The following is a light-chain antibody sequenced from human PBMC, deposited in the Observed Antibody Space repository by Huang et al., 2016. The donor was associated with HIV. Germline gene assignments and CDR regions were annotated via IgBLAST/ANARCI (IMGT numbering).Light chain of an antibody. CDR1: QSLLHSNGYNY. Sequence: IVMTQSPLSLPVTPGEPASISCRSSQSLLHSNGYNYLDWYLQKPGQSPQLLIYLGSNRASGVPDRFSGSGSGTDFTLKISRVEADDVGVYYCKQALQTRYTFGQGTKLEIK. V-gene: IGKV2-28*01. CDR3: KQALQTRYT. J-gene: IGKJ2*01. CDR2: LGS.